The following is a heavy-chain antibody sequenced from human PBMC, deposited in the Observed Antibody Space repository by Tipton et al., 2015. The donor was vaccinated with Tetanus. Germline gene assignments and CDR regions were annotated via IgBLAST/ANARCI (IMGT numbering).Heavy chain of an antibody. J-gene: IGHJ6*02. CDR2: INPDGRRT. CDR1: GFTSVSHY. CDR3: ARRSLTNYGLDV. V-gene: IGHV3-74*01. Sequence: SLRLSCAASGFTSVSHYMHWVRQTPGKGLLWISRINPDGRRTNYADSVKGRFTISRDNAKNTVYLQMNSLRAEDTAVYFCARRSLTNYGLDVWGQGTPVTVSS. D-gene: IGHD1-1*01.